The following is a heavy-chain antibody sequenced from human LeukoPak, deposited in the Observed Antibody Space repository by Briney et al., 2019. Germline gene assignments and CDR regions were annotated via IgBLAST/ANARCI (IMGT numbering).Heavy chain of an antibody. V-gene: IGHV4-59*01. CDR2: IYYSGST. D-gene: IGHD5-18*01. Sequence: PSETLSLTCTVSGDCLGYKYRSWLRQPPGKALEWIGYIYYSGSTNYNPSLKSRVTISVDTSKNQFFLKLNSVTAADTAEYYCARFDSYGYWVYWFDPWGQGTLVTVSS. CDR3: ARFDSYGYWVYWFDP. J-gene: IGHJ5*02. CDR1: GDCLGYKY.